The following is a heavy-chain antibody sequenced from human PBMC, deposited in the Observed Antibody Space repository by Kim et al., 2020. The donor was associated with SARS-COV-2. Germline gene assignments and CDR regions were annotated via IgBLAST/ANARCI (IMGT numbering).Heavy chain of an antibody. J-gene: IGHJ4*02. CDR2: IYYSGST. CDR3: ARHRDSSSWYVDY. V-gene: IGHV4-39*01. D-gene: IGHD6-13*01. Sequence: SETLSLTCTVSGGSISSSSYYWGWIRQPPGKGLEWIGSIYYSGSTYYNPSLKSRVTISVDTSKNQFSLKLSSVTAADTAVYYCARHRDSSSWYVDYWGQGTLVTVSS. CDR1: GGSISSSSYY.